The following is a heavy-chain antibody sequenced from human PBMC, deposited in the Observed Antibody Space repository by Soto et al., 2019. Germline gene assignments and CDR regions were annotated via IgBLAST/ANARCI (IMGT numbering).Heavy chain of an antibody. J-gene: IGHJ6*02. D-gene: IGHD2-2*01. V-gene: IGHV1-46*01. CDR1: GYTFTSYY. CDR3: ARTIVVVPAASPYYYYYGMDV. CDR2: INPSGGST. Sequence: ASVKVSCKASGYTFTSYYMHWVRQAPGHGLEWMGIINPSGGSTSYAQKFQGRVTMTRDTSTSTVYMELSSLRSEDTAVYYCARTIVVVPAASPYYYYYGMDVWGQGTTVTVSS.